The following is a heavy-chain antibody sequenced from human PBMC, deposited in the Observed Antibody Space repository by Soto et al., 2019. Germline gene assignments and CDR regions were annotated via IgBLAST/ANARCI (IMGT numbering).Heavy chain of an antibody. CDR3: ASSVCKLPFDSFDI. J-gene: IGHJ3*02. CDR2: ISGYNGNT. Sequence: QVQLVQSGAEVMKPGASVQVSCKASGYTFTSYGINWVRQAPGQGLEWMGLISGYNGNTNYAQNLQGRVTMTTDTSKSTAYMELSSLTSDDTAVYYCASSVCKLPFDSFDIWGQWTMVTVSS. CDR1: GYTFTSYG. D-gene: IGHD1-7*01. V-gene: IGHV1-18*01.